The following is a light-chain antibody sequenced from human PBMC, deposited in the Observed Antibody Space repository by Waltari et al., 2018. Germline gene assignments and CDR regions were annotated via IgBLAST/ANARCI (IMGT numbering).Light chain of an antibody. J-gene: IGLJ1*01. CDR3: AAWDDRLSARFV. CDR1: SCNIGSTY. Sequence: QSVLTQPPSASGTPGQRVTISCSGRSCNIGSTYVYWYQQFPGTAPQLLSHRNSQRPSGVPDRFSGSKSGTSASLAISGLRSEDEADYYCAAWDDRLSARFVFGTGTKVTVL. V-gene: IGLV1-47*01. CDR2: RNS.